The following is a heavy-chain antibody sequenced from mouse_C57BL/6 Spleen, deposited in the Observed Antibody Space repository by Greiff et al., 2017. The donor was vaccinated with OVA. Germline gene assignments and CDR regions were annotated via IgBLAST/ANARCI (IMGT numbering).Heavy chain of an antibody. J-gene: IGHJ3*01. V-gene: IGHV1-69*01. Sequence: VQLQQPGAELVMPGASVKLSCKASGYTFTSYWMHWVKQRPGQGLEWIGEIDPSDSYTNYNQKFKGKSTLTVDKSSSTAYIQLSSLTSEDSAVYYCARPYQTEGPWFAYWGQGTLVTVSA. D-gene: IGHD2-10*01. CDR2: IDPSDSYT. CDR3: ARPYQTEGPWFAY. CDR1: GYTFTSYW.